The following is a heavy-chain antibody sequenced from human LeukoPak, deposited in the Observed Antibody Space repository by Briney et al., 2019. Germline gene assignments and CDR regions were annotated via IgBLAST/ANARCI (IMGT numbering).Heavy chain of an antibody. J-gene: IGHJ4*02. CDR1: GGSISSNNYY. D-gene: IGHD6-13*01. CDR3: ARHRTAAAELDY. CDR2: IYYSGST. Sequence: SETLSLTCTVSGGSISSNNYYWGWIRQPPGKGLDWIGGIYYSGSTYYNPTLKSRVTLSVDPSKNQFSLKLSSATAADTAVYYCARHRTAAAELDYWGQGTLVTVSS. V-gene: IGHV4-39*01.